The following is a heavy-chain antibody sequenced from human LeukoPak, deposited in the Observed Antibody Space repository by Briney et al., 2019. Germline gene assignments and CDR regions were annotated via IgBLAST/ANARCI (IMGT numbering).Heavy chain of an antibody. CDR2: ISWDGGST. D-gene: IGHD6-13*01. Sequence: GGSLRLSCAASGFKFDDYGMHWVRQVPGKGLEWVSLISWDGGSTYYADSVKGRFTISRDNSKNSLYLQMNSLRAEDTALYYCAKDQSSNWYGYYYYYMDVWGKGTTVTVSS. CDR3: AKDQSSNWYGYYYYYMDV. V-gene: IGHV3-43D*03. CDR1: GFKFDDYG. J-gene: IGHJ6*03.